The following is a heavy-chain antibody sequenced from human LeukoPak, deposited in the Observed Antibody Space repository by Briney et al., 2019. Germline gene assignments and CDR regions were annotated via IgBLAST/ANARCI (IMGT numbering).Heavy chain of an antibody. J-gene: IGHJ6*02. CDR2: INHSGST. V-gene: IGHV4-34*01. CDR3: ARHGSIVATAKGYYYYGMDV. Sequence: PSETLSLTCAVYGGSFSGYYWSWIRQPPGKGLEWIGEINHSGSTNYNPSLKSRVTISVDTSKNQFSLKLSSVTAADTAVYYCARHGSIVATAKGYYYYGMDVWGQGTTVTVSS. CDR1: GGSFSGYY. D-gene: IGHD5-12*01.